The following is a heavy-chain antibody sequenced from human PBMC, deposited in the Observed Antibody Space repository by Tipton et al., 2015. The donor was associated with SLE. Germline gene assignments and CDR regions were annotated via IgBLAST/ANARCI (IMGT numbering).Heavy chain of an antibody. V-gene: IGHV4-39*07. CDR2: IYHSGST. CDR1: GGSISSSSYY. Sequence: TLSLTCTVSGGSISSSSYYWGWIRQPPGKGLEWIGSIYHSGSTYYNPSLKSRVTMSVDTSKNQFSLKLSSVTAADTAVYYCALDYYYNYYMDVWGQGTTVTVSS. J-gene: IGHJ6*02. CDR3: ALDYYYNYYMDV.